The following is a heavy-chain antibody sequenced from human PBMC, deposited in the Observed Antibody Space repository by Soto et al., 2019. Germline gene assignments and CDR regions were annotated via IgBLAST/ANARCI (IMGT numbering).Heavy chain of an antibody. V-gene: IGHV1-69*18. J-gene: IGHJ6*02. CDR3: AREGGGRGGWNYYDFWSAMDV. D-gene: IGHD3-3*01. CDR2: IIPIFGTA. CDR1: GGTFSSYA. Sequence: QVQLVQSGAEVKKPGSPVKVSCKASGGTFSSYAISWVRQAPGQGLEWMGRIIPIFGTANYAQKFQGRVTITADESTSTAYMELSSLRSEDTAVYYCAREGGGRGGWNYYDFWSAMDVWGQGTTVTVSS.